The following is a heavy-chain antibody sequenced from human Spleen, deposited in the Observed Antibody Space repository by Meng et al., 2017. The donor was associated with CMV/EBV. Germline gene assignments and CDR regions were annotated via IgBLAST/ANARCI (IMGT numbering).Heavy chain of an antibody. V-gene: IGHV3-21*01. CDR3: ARGGVGYCSSTSCYYYYGMDV. CDR2: ISSSSYI. J-gene: IGHJ6*02. Sequence: GESLKISCAASGFTFSSYSMNWVRQAPGKGLEWVSSISSSSYIYYADSVKGRFTISRDNAKNSLYLQMNSLRAEDTAVYYCARGGVGYCSSTSCYYYYGMDVWGQGTTVTVSS. D-gene: IGHD2-2*01. CDR1: GFTFSSYS.